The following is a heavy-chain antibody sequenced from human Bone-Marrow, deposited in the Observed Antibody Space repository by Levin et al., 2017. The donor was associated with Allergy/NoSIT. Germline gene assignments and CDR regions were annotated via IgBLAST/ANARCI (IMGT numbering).Heavy chain of an antibody. CDR1: GFTFREHF. J-gene: IGHJ4*02. D-gene: IGHD3-10*01. CDR3: ARGSNLGYGYYFDR. V-gene: IGHV3-11*01. CDR2: ISSAGNTI. Sequence: LSLTCAVSGFTFREHFMAWIRQAPGKGLEWVSYISSAGNTILYADSVRGRFTISRDNAENSLYLQMDSLRDEDTAVYFCARGSNLGYGYYFDRWGQGSLVTVSS.